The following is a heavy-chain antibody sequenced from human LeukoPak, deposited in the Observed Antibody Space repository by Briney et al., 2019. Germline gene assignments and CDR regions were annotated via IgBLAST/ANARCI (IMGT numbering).Heavy chain of an antibody. CDR2: IYGDGSFT. CDR3: SKPYSSASHYYYGLDV. Sequence: GGSLRLSCAASGFTFSNFWMHWVRQAPGKGLVWVALIYGDGSFTRYADSVKGRFTISRDNAKNTVYLQMNSLRVEDTAVYYCSKPYSSASHYYYGLDVWGQGTTVTVSS. CDR1: GFTFSNFW. V-gene: IGHV3-74*01. D-gene: IGHD6-25*01. J-gene: IGHJ6*02.